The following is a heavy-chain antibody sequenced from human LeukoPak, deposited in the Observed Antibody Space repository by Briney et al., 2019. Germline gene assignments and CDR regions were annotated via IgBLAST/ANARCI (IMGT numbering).Heavy chain of an antibody. V-gene: IGHV3-7*02. CDR3: AITGGPTVTAFDL. CDR2: INHDGGDK. D-gene: IGHD4-17*01. CDR1: GFIFRNYW. J-gene: IGHJ4*02. Sequence: GGSLRLSCVASGFIFRNYWMSWVRQAPRQGLEWVANINHDGGDKNYMDSVKGRFTISRDNAKSSLYLQMSSLRVEDTAVYYCAITGGPTVTAFDLWGQGILVTVSS.